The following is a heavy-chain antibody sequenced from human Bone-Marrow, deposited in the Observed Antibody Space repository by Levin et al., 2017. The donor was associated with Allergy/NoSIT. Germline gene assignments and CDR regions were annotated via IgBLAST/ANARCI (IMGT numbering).Heavy chain of an antibody. J-gene: IGHJ6*02. CDR2: ISSSGSTI. Sequence: PGGSLRLSCTASGFTFSDYYMSWIRQAPGKGLEWVSYISSSGSTIYYADSVKGRFTISRDNAKNSLYLQMNSLRAEDTAVYYCASKSDYGDYPNLGYYYDGMDGWGQGTTVTVSS. CDR1: GFTFSDYY. CDR3: ASKSDYGDYPNLGYYYDGMDG. V-gene: IGHV3-11*01. D-gene: IGHD4-17*01.